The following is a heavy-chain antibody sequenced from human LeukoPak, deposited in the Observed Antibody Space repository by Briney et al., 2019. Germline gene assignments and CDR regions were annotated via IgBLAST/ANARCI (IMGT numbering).Heavy chain of an antibody. V-gene: IGHV1-2*02. Sequence: ASVKVSCKASGYTFTGYYMHWVRQAPGQGLEWMGWINPNSGGTNYAQKFQGRVTMTRDTSISTAYMELSRLRSDDTAVYYCARVSYDILTGYYYYYGMDVWGQGTMVTVSS. D-gene: IGHD3-9*01. J-gene: IGHJ6*02. CDR3: ARVSYDILTGYYYYYGMDV. CDR2: INPNSGGT. CDR1: GYTFTGYY.